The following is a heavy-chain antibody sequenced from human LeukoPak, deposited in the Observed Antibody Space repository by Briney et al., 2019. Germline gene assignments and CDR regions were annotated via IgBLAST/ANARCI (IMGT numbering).Heavy chain of an antibody. V-gene: IGHV3-48*03. CDR1: GFSFSSFE. CDR3: TRDGHSSTWYANFDY. J-gene: IGHJ4*02. D-gene: IGHD6-13*01. Sequence: GGSLRLSCVASGFSFSSFEMNWVRLAPRKGLEWVSYISPSGTARYYADSVRGRFIISRDNAMKSLYLQMNSLRAEDTAVYYCTRDGHSSTWYANFDYWGQGILVTVSS. CDR2: ISPSGTAR.